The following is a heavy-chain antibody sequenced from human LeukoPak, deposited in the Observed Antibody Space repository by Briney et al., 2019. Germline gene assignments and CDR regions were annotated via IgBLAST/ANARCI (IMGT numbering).Heavy chain of an antibody. CDR1: GYSFTTYH. CDR3: ARTTSLTASGYDC. V-gene: IGHV1-8*03. Sequence: ASVKVSCKTSGYSFTTYHVNWVRQASGQGLEWLGWMNPYTGDRGYAQRFQGRLSITSDTSISTAYMELGSLKSDDTAVYFCARTTSLTASGYDCWGQGTLVTVSS. D-gene: IGHD2-21*02. J-gene: IGHJ4*02. CDR2: MNPYTGDR.